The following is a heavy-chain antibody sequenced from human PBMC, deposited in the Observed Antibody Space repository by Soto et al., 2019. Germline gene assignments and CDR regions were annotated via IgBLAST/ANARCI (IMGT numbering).Heavy chain of an antibody. J-gene: IGHJ6*03. V-gene: IGHV3-23*01. CDR1: GFTFSSYA. Sequence: GGSLRLSCAASGFTFSSYAMSWVRQAPGKGLEWVSAISGSGGSTYYADSVKGRFTISRDNSKNTLYLQMNSLRAEETAVYYCAKYFTTELYCSGGSCYSGYYDMGVWGKGTTVTVSS. CDR3: AKYFTTELYCSGGSCYSGYYDMGV. CDR2: ISGSGGST. D-gene: IGHD2-15*01.